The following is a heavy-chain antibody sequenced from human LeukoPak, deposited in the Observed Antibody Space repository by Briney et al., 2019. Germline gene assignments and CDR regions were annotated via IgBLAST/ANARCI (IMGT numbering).Heavy chain of an antibody. D-gene: IGHD6-13*01. CDR1: GFTFSDYY. V-gene: IGHV3-11*04. CDR2: ISTSGSAI. CDR3: AKGGGTGYSSSWYSN. J-gene: IGHJ4*02. Sequence: GGSLRLSCAASGFTFSDYYMTWIRQAPGKGLEWVSYISTSGSAIYYADSVKGRFTISRDNAKNSLYLQMNSLRPEDTAVYYCAKGGGTGYSSSWYSNWGQGTLVTVSS.